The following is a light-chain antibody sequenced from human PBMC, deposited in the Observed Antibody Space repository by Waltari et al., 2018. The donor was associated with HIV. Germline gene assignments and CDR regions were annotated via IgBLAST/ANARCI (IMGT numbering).Light chain of an antibody. CDR3: QTWGPGIGV. CDR1: GESRSYG. J-gene: IGLJ3*02. Sequence: QLVVTQSPSVSAPLGASVKLTCTLSGESRSYGVARHQQQPERGPRDLKTVNTSGSHTNIDGIPDRFLGSRSGTERYLTIANLQSEDEAVYYCQTWGPGIGVFGRGTQLTVL. V-gene: IGLV4-69*01. CDR2: VNTSGSH.